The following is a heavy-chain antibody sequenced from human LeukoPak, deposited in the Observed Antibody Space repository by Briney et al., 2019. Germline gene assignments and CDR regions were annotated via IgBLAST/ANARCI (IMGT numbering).Heavy chain of an antibody. J-gene: IGHJ3*02. D-gene: IGHD3-3*01. CDR1: GGSISSYY. V-gene: IGHV4-4*07. Sequence: PSETLSLTCTVSGGSISSYYWSWIRQPAGKGLEWIGRIYTSGSTNYNPSLKSRVTISVDTSKHQFSLKLSSVTAADTAVYYCARHGYDFWSGYYNHDAFDIWGQGTMVTVSS. CDR3: ARHGYDFWSGYYNHDAFDI. CDR2: IYTSGST.